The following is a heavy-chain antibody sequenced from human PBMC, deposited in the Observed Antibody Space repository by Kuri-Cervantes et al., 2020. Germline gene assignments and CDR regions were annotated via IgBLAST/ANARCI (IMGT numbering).Heavy chain of an antibody. CDR2: ITPFNGNT. CDR1: GYTSTYRY. V-gene: IGHV1-45*02. CDR3: AREFDYDSSGYYYYY. D-gene: IGHD3-22*01. Sequence: SVKVSCKASGYTSTYRYLHWVRQAPGQALEWMGWITPFNGNTNYAQKFQDRVTITRDRSMSTAYMELSSLRSEDAAVYYCAREFDYDSSGYYYYYWGQGTLVTVSS. J-gene: IGHJ4*02.